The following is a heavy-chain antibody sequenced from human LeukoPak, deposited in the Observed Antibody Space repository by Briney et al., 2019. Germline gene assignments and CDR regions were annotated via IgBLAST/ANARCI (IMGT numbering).Heavy chain of an antibody. CDR1: GFTFSSYG. Sequence: PGGSLRLSCAASGFTFSSYGMHWVRQAPGKGLEWVAVISYDGSNKYYADSVKGRFTISRDNSKNTLYLQMNSLRAEDTAVYYCAKDTCGGDCSAFDIWGQGTMVTVSS. D-gene: IGHD2-21*02. CDR2: ISYDGSNK. CDR3: AKDTCGGDCSAFDI. J-gene: IGHJ3*02. V-gene: IGHV3-30*18.